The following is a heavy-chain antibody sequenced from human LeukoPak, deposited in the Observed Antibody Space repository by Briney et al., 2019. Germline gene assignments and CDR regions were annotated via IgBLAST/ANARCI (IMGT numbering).Heavy chain of an antibody. CDR3: ARAAERGYSYGVDY. CDR2: IILIFGTA. J-gene: IGHJ4*02. V-gene: IGHV1-69*13. D-gene: IGHD5-18*01. Sequence: GASVKVSCKASGGTFSSYAISWVRQAPGQGLEWMGGIILIFGTANYAQKFQGRVTITADESTSTAYMELSSLRSEDTAVYYCARAAERGYSYGVDYWGQGTLVTVSS. CDR1: GGTFSSYA.